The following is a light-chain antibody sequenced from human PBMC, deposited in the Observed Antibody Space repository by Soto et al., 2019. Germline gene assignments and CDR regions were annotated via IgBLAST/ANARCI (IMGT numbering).Light chain of an antibody. CDR3: MQGTHWPPT. CDR2: RAS. J-gene: IGKJ1*01. V-gene: IGKV2-30*01. CDR1: QSIVYSDGNAY. Sequence: DVVMTQSPLSLPVTLGQPASISCRSSQSIVYSDGNAYLSWFQQRPGQSPRRLIYRASNRDSGVPDRFSGSGSGTDFTLKLDRVEAEDVGIYYCMQGTHWPPTFGRGTRVEIK.